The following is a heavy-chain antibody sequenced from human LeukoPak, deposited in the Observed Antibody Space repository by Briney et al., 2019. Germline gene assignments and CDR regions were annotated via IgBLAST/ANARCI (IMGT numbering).Heavy chain of an antibody. CDR3: ARTRPLLWFGESKTNDAFDI. D-gene: IGHD3-10*01. V-gene: IGHV4-59*01. CDR1: GGSISSYY. CDR2: IYYSGST. J-gene: IGHJ3*02. Sequence: SETLSLTCTVSGGSISSYYWSWIRQPPGKGLEWIGYIYYSGSTNYNPSLKSRVTISVDTSKNQFSLKLSSVTAADTAVYYCARTRPLLWFGESKTNDAFDIWGQGTMVTVSS.